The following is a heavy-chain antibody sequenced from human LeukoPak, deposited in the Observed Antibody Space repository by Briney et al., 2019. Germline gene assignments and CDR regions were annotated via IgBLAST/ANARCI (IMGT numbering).Heavy chain of an antibody. CDR3: AREYYYDSSGYFNYFDY. CDR1: GYTFTSYG. V-gene: IGHV1-69*13. J-gene: IGHJ4*02. Sequence: SVKVSCKASGYTFTSYGISWVRQAPGQGLEWMGGIIPIFGTANYAQKFQGRVTITADESTSTAYMELSSLRSEDTAVYYCAREYYYDSSGYFNYFDYWGQGTLVTVSS. D-gene: IGHD3-22*01. CDR2: IIPIFGTA.